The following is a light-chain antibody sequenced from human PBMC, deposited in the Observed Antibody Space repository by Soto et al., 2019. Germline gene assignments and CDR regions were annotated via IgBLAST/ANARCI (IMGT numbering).Light chain of an antibody. V-gene: IGLV2-8*01. CDR2: EVS. CDR3: SSYAGSNNF. Sequence: QSVLTQPPSASGSPGQSVTISCTGTSSDVGGYNYVSWYQQHPGKAPKLMIYEVSKRPSGVPDRFSGPKSGNTASLTVSGLQAEDEADYYCSSYAGSNNFFGTGTKVTV. CDR1: SSDVGGYNY. J-gene: IGLJ1*01.